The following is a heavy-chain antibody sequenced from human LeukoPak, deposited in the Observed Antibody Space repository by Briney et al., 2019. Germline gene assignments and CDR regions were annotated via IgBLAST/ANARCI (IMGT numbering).Heavy chain of an antibody. V-gene: IGHV3-66*02. CDR3: AREVRGYYFDY. Sequence: PGGSLRLSCAASGFTVSSNYMSWVRQAPGKGLEWVSAISSGGNTYYADSVKGRFTISRDNSKNTVYLQMNSLRAEDTALYYCAREVRGYYFDYWGQGTLVTVSS. J-gene: IGHJ4*02. CDR1: GFTVSSNY. D-gene: IGHD2-21*01. CDR2: ISSGGNT.